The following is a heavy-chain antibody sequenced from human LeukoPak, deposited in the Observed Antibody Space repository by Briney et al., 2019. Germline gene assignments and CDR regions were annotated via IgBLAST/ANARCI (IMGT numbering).Heavy chain of an antibody. D-gene: IGHD2-21*01. CDR2: ISSSSSYI. CDR1: GFTFSSYS. J-gene: IGHJ3*02. Sequence: GGSLRLSCAASGFTFSSYSMNWVRQAPGKGLEWVSSISSSSSYIYYADSVKGRFTTSRDNAKNSLYLQMNSLRAEDTAAYYCARDPYFEDDAFDIWGQGTMVTVSS. V-gene: IGHV3-21*01. CDR3: ARDPYFEDDAFDI.